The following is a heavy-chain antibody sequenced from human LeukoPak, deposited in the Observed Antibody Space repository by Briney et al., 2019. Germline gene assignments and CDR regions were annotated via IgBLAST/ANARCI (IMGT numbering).Heavy chain of an antibody. J-gene: IGHJ4*02. D-gene: IGHD4-23*01. V-gene: IGHV4-39*01. CDR3: ARLPVVTLTIDY. CDR2: IYYSGST. Sequence: SETLSLTCTVSGGSISSSSYYWGWIRQPPGKGLEWIGSIYYSGSTYYNPSLKSRVTISVDTSKNQFSLKLSSVTAADTAVYYCARLPVVTLTIDYWGQGTLVTVSS. CDR1: GGSISSSSYY.